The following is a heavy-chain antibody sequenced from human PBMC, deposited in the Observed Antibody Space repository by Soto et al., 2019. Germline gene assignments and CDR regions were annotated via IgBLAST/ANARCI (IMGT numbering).Heavy chain of an antibody. Sequence: PSETLSLTCTVSGDFISNNYWNWIRQPPGKGLEWIGYIYYSGSTNYNPSLKSRVAISVDRSKNQFSLKLTSVTAADTAVYYCARLGGFYQAFDSWGQGTLVTVSS. V-gene: IGHV4-59*08. CDR1: GDFISNNY. CDR3: ARLGGFYQAFDS. CDR2: IYYSGST. D-gene: IGHD3-22*01. J-gene: IGHJ4*02.